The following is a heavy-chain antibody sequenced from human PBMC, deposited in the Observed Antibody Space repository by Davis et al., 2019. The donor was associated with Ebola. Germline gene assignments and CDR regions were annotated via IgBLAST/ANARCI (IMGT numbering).Heavy chain of an antibody. CDR1: GVSITSYY. CDR2: SHYSGST. J-gene: IGHJ4*02. CDR3: ARHGKAKPAYFDY. D-gene: IGHD1-14*01. V-gene: IGHV4-59*08. Sequence: SETLSLTCTVSGVSITSYYWSWVRQPPGKGLDWIGYSHYSGSTNYNPSLKSRVTISVDTSKKQFSLKLNSVTAADTAVYYCARHGKAKPAYFDYWGQGTLVTVSS.